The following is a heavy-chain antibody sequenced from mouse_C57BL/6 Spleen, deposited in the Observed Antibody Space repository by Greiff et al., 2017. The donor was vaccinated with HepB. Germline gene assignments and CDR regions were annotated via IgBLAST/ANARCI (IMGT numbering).Heavy chain of an antibody. J-gene: IGHJ3*01. CDR1: GYTFTDYE. CDR3: TPLRQLRLPLFAY. Sequence: VHLVESGAELVRPGASVTLSCKASGYTFTDYEMHWVKQTPVHGLEWIGAIDPETGGTAYNQKFKGKAILTADKSSSTAYMELRSLTSEDSAVYYCTPLRQLRLPLFAYWGQGTLVTVSA. V-gene: IGHV1-15*01. CDR2: IDPETGGT. D-gene: IGHD3-2*02.